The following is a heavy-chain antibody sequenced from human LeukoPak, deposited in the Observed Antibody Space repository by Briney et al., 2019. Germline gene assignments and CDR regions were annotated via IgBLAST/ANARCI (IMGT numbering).Heavy chain of an antibody. CDR1: GFTFSSYN. CDR2: ISSRSSTV. CDR3: ARASGSYFDY. J-gene: IGHJ4*02. Sequence: PGGSLRLSCAASGFTFSSYNMNWVRQAPGKGLEWVSYISSRSSTVYYADSVKGRFTISRDNAKNSLYLQMNSLRDEDTAVYYCARASGSYFDYRGQGTLVTVSS. D-gene: IGHD1-26*01. V-gene: IGHV3-48*02.